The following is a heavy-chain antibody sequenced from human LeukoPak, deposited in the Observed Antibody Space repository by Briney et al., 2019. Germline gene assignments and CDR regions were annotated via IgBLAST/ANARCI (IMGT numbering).Heavy chain of an antibody. D-gene: IGHD1-14*01. J-gene: IGHJ6*03. Sequence: AAVNVSCKPSVCTFSSYAICWVRQAPAQGREWVGGISPILGTATYAQKFQGRVTITADESTSTAYMELSSLRSEDTAVYYCARDFSRTGDYYYYMDVWGKGTTVTISS. CDR3: ARDFSRTGDYYYYMDV. V-gene: IGHV1-69*13. CDR1: VCTFSSYA. CDR2: ISPILGTA.